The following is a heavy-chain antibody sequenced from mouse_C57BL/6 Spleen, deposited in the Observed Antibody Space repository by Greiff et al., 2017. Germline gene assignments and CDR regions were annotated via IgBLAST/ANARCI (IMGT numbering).Heavy chain of an antibody. CDR1: GYTFTSYW. D-gene: IGHD1-1*01. CDR2: IDPSDSET. V-gene: IGHV1-52*01. J-gene: IGHJ4*01. Sequence: QVQLKQPGAELVRPGSSVKLSCKASGYTFTSYWMHWVKQRPIQGLEWIGNIDPSDSETHYNQKFKDKATLTVDKSSSTAYMQLSSLTSEDSAVYYCARGTTVVGMDYWGQGTSVTVSS. CDR3: ARGTTVVGMDY.